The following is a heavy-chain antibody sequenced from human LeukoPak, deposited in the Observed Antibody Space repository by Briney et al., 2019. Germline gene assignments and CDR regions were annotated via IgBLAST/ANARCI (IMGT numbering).Heavy chain of an antibody. D-gene: IGHD4-17*01. Sequence: GGSLRLSCAASGFSVSNNYMSWVRQPPGKGPEWVSVIYSGGSTYYADSVKGRFTISRDNSKSTLYLQMNNLRADDTAVYYCANEIRPNDYWGQGTLVTVSS. CDR2: IYSGGST. CDR1: GFSVSNNY. V-gene: IGHV3-53*01. J-gene: IGHJ4*02. CDR3: ANEIRPNDY.